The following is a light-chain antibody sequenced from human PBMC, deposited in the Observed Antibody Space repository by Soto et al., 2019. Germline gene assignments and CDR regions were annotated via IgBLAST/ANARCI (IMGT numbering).Light chain of an antibody. CDR3: SSYTSSSSRV. V-gene: IGLV2-14*01. J-gene: IGLJ1*01. Sequence: QSVLTQPASVSGSPGQSITISCTGTSSDVGGYNFVSWYQQHPGKAPKLVIYEVSYRPSGVSNRFSGSKTGNTASLTISGLQAEDEADYYCSSYTSSSSRVFGTGTKLTVL. CDR2: EVS. CDR1: SSDVGGYNF.